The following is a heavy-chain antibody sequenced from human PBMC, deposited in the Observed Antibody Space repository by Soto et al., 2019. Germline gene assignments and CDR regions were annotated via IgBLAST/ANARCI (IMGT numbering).Heavy chain of an antibody. V-gene: IGHV1-18*01. CDR2: ITPNNGNT. D-gene: IGHD6-6*01. J-gene: IGHJ4*02. Sequence: QVQLVQSGAEVKKPGASVKVSCKASGYTFTSYGISWVRQAPGQGLEWMGWITPNNGNTKYAQKLQGRVTMTTDTSTSTAYMELRSQRSDDPAVYYCARFDSSGLIFDYWGQGTLVTVSS. CDR3: ARFDSSGLIFDY. CDR1: GYTFTSYG.